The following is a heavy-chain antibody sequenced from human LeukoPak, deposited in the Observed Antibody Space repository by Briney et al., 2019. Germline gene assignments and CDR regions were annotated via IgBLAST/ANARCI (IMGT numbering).Heavy chain of an antibody. CDR3: ARLKGSSSTAFDY. CDR2: ISSSSSYI. D-gene: IGHD5-18*01. J-gene: IGHJ4*02. CDR1: GFTFSSYS. Sequence: GGSLRLSCAASGFTFSSYSMNWVRQAPGKGLEWVSSISSSSSYIYYADSVKGRFTISRDNAKNSLYLQMNSLRAEDTAVYYCARLKGSSSTAFDYWGQGTLVTVSS. V-gene: IGHV3-21*01.